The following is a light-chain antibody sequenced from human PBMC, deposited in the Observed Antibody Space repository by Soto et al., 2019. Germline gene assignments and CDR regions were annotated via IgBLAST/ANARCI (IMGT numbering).Light chain of an antibody. CDR1: QSVSSN. Sequence: EIVMTQSPATLSVSPGERATLSCRASQSVSSNLAWYQQKPGHAPRLLIYDASTRATGIAARFSGRWSRTEFTLTISSLHSEDFAVYYCQQYNNWPRTFGQGTKVEIK. CDR2: DAS. J-gene: IGKJ1*01. V-gene: IGKV3-15*01. CDR3: QQYNNWPRT.